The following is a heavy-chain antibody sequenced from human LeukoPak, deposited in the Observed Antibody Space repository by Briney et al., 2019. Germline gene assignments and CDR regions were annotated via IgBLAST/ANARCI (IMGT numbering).Heavy chain of an antibody. J-gene: IGHJ3*02. CDR1: RFTFSNYA. CDR2: ISSSGSTI. D-gene: IGHD3-16*01. CDR3: ARDRVSSRGAFDI. V-gene: IGHV3-48*04. Sequence: PGGPLRLFCAASRFTFSNYATLWARQAPGKGLEWVSYISSSGSTIYYADSMKGRYTNSRDNAKNSLYLQMNSLRADDTAVYYCARDRVSSRGAFDIWGQGTMVTVSS.